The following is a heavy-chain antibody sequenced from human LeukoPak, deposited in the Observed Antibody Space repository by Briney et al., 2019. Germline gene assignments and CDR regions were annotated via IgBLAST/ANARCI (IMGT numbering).Heavy chain of an antibody. V-gene: IGHV4-34*01. CDR2: INHSGST. J-gene: IGHJ4*02. CDR3: ARGGAYCRGDCYFDY. CDR1: GGPFSGYY. D-gene: IGHD2-21*02. Sequence: SETLSLTCAVYGGPFSGYYWSWIRQPPGKGLEWIGEINHSGSTNYNPSLKSRVTISVDTSKNQFSLKLSSVTAADTAVYYCARGGAYCRGDCYFDYWGQGTLVTVSS.